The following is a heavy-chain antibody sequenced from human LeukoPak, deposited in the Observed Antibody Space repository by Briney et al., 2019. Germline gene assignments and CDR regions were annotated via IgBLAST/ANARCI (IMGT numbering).Heavy chain of an antibody. CDR1: GGSISSGSYY. J-gene: IGHJ4*02. CDR2: IYTSGST. V-gene: IGHV4-61*02. CDR3: AREVGAGPLV. Sequence: TLSLTCTVSGGSISSGSYYWSWIRQPAGKGLEWIGRIYTSGSTNYNPSLKSRVTISVDTSKNQFSLKLSSVTAADTAVYYCAREVGAGPLVWGQGTLVTVSS. D-gene: IGHD1-26*01.